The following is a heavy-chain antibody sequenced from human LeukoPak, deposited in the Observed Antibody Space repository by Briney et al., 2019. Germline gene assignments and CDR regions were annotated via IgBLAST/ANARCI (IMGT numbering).Heavy chain of an antibody. J-gene: IGHJ4*02. CDR3: AKDAGWLQLTYYFDY. Sequence: GGSLRLSCAASGFTFSSSAMSWVRQAPGKGLEWVSAISGSGGSTYYADSVKGRFTISRDNSKNTLYLKMNSLRAEDTAVYYCAKDAGWLQLTYYFDYWGQGTLVTVSS. CDR1: GFTFSSSA. V-gene: IGHV3-23*01. CDR2: ISGSGGST. D-gene: IGHD5-24*01.